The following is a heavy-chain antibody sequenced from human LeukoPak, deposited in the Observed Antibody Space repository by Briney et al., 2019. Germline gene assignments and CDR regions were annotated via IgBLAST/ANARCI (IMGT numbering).Heavy chain of an antibody. Sequence: ASVKVSCKASGGTFSSYAISWVRQAPGQGLEWMGGIIPIFGTANYAQKFQGRVTITTDESTSTAYMELSSLRSEDTAVYYCARERSRYNWEFDHWGQGTLVTVSS. CDR3: ARERSRYNWEFDH. V-gene: IGHV1-69*05. J-gene: IGHJ4*02. CDR2: IIPIFGTA. D-gene: IGHD1-20*01. CDR1: GGTFSSYA.